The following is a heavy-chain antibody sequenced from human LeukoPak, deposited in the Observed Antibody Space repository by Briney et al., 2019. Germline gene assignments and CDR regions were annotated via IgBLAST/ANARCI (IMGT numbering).Heavy chain of an antibody. V-gene: IGHV4-34*01. CDR2: INHRGST. J-gene: IGHJ4*02. CDR1: GGSFSGYY. Sequence: PSETLSLTCAVYGGSFSGYYWSWIRQPPGKGLEWIGEINHRGSTNYNPSLKSRVTISVDTSKNQFSLKLSSVTAADTAVYYCAKGRLRLDYWGQGTLVTVSS. D-gene: IGHD4-17*01. CDR3: AKGRLRLDY.